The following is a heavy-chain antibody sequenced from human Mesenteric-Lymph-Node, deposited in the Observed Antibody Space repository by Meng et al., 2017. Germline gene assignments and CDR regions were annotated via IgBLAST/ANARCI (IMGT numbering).Heavy chain of an antibody. CDR1: VGSISSSNW. J-gene: IGHJ4*02. CDR2: IYHSGST. CDR3: AREGRSHQVGVSVY. Sequence: QVQLQEPGPVLVKHAGTLSLTCAVSVGSISSSNWWSWVRQPPGKGLEWIGEIYHSGSTNYNPSLKSRVTISVDKSKNQFSLKLSSVTAADTAVYYCAREGRSHQVGVSVYWGQGNLVTVSS. V-gene: IGHV4-4*02. D-gene: IGHD2-21*01.